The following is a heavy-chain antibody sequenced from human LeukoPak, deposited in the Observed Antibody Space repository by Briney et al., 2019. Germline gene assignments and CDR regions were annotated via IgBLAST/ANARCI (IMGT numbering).Heavy chain of an antibody. CDR2: ISGSGGST. Sequence: GGSLRLSCAASGFTFSSYAMSWVRQAPGKGLEWVSAISGSGGSTYYADSVKGRFTISRDNSKNTLYLQMNSLRAEDTAVYYCAKVKGDNSSSWYRGFYYYYYYMDVWAKGPRSPSP. J-gene: IGHJ6*03. D-gene: IGHD6-13*01. CDR3: AKVKGDNSSSWYRGFYYYYYYMDV. CDR1: GFTFSSYA. V-gene: IGHV3-23*01.